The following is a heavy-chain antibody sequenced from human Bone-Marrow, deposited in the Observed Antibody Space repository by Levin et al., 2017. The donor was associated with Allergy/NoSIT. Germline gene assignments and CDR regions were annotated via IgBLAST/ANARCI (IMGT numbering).Heavy chain of an antibody. D-gene: IGHD6-13*01. J-gene: IGHJ4*02. CDR1: GFTFSSYA. CDR3: AREESEAAAGAFDY. Sequence: GGSLRLSCAASGFTFSSYAMHWVRQAPGKGLEWVAVISYDGSNKYYADSVKGRFTISRDNSKNTLYLQMNSLRAEDTAVYYCAREESEAAAGAFDYWGQGTLVTVSS. CDR2: ISYDGSNK. V-gene: IGHV3-30*04.